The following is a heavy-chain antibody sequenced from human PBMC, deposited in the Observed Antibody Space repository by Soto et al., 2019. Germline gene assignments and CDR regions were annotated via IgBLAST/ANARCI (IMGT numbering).Heavy chain of an antibody. CDR1: GYSFTDYH. D-gene: IGHD2-8*01. CDR2: INPKSGGT. V-gene: IGHV1-2*04. Sequence: PSVKFSCKASGYSFTDYHIHWVRQAPGQGLEWLGRINPKSGGTSTAQKFQGWVTMTTDTSISTASMELTRLTSDDTAIYYCARGDSTDCSNGVCSFFYNHGMDVWGQGTTVTVSS. J-gene: IGHJ6*02. CDR3: ARGDSTDCSNGVCSFFYNHGMDV.